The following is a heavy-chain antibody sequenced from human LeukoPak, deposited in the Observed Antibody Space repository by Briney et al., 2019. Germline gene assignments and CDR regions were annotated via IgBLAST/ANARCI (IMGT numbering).Heavy chain of an antibody. Sequence: ASVKVSCKASGYTFTSYYMLWVRQAPGQGLEWMGIINPSGGSTSYAQKFQGRVTMTRDTSTSTVYMELSSLRSEDTAVYYCAREHGSGTFDYWGQGTLVTVSS. CDR1: GYTFTSYY. CDR3: AREHGSGTFDY. CDR2: INPSGGST. J-gene: IGHJ4*02. D-gene: IGHD3-10*01. V-gene: IGHV1-46*01.